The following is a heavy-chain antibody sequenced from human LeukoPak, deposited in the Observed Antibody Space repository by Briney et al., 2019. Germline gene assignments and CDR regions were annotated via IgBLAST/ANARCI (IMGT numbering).Heavy chain of an antibody. CDR3: ARNKYTSGWSTFDY. CDR2: IYYSGST. V-gene: IGHV4-39*01. CDR1: AATNSTSSHY. D-gene: IGHD6-19*01. Sequence: PSQTLSPTSPVTAATNSTSSHYWKWIRKPPGKGMEWIGSIYYSGSTYYNPSLKSRVTISVDTSKNQFSLKLSSVTAADTAIYYCARNKYTSGWSTFDYWGQGTLVTVSS. J-gene: IGHJ4*02.